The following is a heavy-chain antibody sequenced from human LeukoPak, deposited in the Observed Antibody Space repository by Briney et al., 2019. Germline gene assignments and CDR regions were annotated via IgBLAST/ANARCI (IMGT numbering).Heavy chain of an antibody. V-gene: IGHV4-34*01. Sequence: PSETLSLTCGVYGGSLRGHYWSWIRQPPGKGLDWVGEINHSGSTNYNPSFWGRVTISVGTSKNQFFLKLNSVTAADTAVYYCARESDPITGYFYYYMDVWGRGTTVTVSS. CDR2: INHSGST. D-gene: IGHD3-10*01. J-gene: IGHJ6*03. CDR1: GGSLRGHY. CDR3: ARESDPITGYFYYYMDV.